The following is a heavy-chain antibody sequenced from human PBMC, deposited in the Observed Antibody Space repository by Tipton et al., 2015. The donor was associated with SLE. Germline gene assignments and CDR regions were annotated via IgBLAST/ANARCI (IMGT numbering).Heavy chain of an antibody. J-gene: IGHJ4*02. CDR1: GFTFNNYA. D-gene: IGHD3-10*01. V-gene: IGHV3-23*01. CDR3: AKAGLNYCGDY. CDR2: IRNSGDTT. Sequence: SLRLSCAASGFTFNNYAMAWVRQAPGKGLEWVSSIRNSGDTTYYADSVTGRFTISRDNSKNTLYLQMNSLRAEDTALYYCAKAGLNYCGDYWGQGTLVAVSS.